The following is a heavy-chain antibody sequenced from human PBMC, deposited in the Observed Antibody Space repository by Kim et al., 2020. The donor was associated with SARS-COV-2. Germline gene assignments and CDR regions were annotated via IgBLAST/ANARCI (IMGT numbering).Heavy chain of an antibody. J-gene: IGHJ4*02. CDR3: AKDLGGAWLELPDY. D-gene: IGHD1-26*01. Sequence: ADSVKGRFTISRDNSKNTLYLQMNSLRAEDTAVYYCAKDLGGAWLELPDYWGQGTLVTVSS. V-gene: IGHV3-30*02.